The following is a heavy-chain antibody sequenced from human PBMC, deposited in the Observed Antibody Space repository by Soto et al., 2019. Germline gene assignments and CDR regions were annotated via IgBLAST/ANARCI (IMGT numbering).Heavy chain of an antibody. D-gene: IGHD3-22*01. CDR2: INPSGGST. Sequence: VASVKVSCKASGYIFTNHYIHWVRQAPGQGLEWMGIINPSGGSTNYLQKFQGRITMTRDTSTSTVYMELSSLRSEDTAVYFCAGADYYDSSGFYYDCWGQGSLVTVSS. V-gene: IGHV1-46*01. CDR3: AGADYYDSSGFYYDC. CDR1: GYIFTNHY. J-gene: IGHJ4*02.